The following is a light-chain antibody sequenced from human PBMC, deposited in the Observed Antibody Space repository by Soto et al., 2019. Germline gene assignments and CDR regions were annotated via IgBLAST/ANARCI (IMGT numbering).Light chain of an antibody. J-gene: IGKJ3*01. CDR3: QQYGSLPFT. Sequence: EIVLTQSPGTLSLSPGERATLSCRASQSVSSSYLAWYQQKPGQAPRLLIYGASSRATGIPDRFSGSGSGTDLTLTISRLEPEDFAVYYCQQYGSLPFTFGPGTKVDI. V-gene: IGKV3-20*01. CDR2: GAS. CDR1: QSVSSSY.